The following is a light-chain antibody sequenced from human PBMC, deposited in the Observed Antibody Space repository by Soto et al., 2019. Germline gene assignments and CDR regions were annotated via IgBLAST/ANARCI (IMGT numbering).Light chain of an antibody. Sequence: DIQLTQSPSSLSASVGERVTITCRASQGINDYVAWYQQKSGKVPNLLIYAASTLQSGVPSRFSGSGYGTDFTPTISSLQPDDVATYYDQNYNCAPFTFGPGTKVDIK. J-gene: IGKJ3*01. CDR2: AAS. CDR1: QGINDY. CDR3: QNYNCAPFT. V-gene: IGKV1-27*01.